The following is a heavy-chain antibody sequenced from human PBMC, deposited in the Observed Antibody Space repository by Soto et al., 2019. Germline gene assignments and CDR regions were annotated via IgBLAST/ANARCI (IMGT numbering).Heavy chain of an antibody. Sequence: SSGKGSCKAFGGTLSTYAISWVRQAPGQGLEWMGGIIPIFGTANYAQMFQGRVTITADKSTSTAYMELSSLTSADTAVYYCAREPQDGSGSYFDSWGQGTLVTVSS. CDR3: AREPQDGSGSYFDS. V-gene: IGHV1-69*06. CDR2: IIPIFGTA. D-gene: IGHD3-10*01. J-gene: IGHJ4*02. CDR1: GGTLSTYA.